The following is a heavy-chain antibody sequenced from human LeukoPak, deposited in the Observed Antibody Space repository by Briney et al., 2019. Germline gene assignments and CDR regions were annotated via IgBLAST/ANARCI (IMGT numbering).Heavy chain of an antibody. CDR1: GASISDRSYY. V-gene: IGHV4-39*01. Sequence: SEILSLTCTVSGASISDRSYYWGWIRQPPGKGLEWIGSIFYGGATHYNPSLKSRVTISVDTSKDQFSLRLSSVTAADTAVYYCARQTKYYDLLTGYSPYYFDFWGQGTLVTVSS. CDR3: ARQTKYYDLLTGYSPYYFDF. CDR2: IFYGGAT. D-gene: IGHD3-9*01. J-gene: IGHJ4*02.